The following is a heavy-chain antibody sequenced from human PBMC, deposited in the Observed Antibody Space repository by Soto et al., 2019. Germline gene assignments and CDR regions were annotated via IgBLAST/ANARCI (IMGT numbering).Heavy chain of an antibody. CDR1: GFTLSDCY. D-gene: IGHD6-13*01. CDR2: ISSSSRTI. J-gene: IGHJ4*02. Sequence: QVHLVESGGGLVKPGGSLRLYCAASGFTLSDCYMSWVRQAPGKGLEWIAYISSSSRTIYYADSVRGRFTISRDNAENSLFLQMNSLRAEDTALYYCARNSEHFDYWGQGTLVTVSS. CDR3: ARNSEHFDY. V-gene: IGHV3-11*01.